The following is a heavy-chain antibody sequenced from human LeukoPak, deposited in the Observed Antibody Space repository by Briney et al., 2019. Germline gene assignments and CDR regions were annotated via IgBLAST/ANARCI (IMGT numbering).Heavy chain of an antibody. CDR2: IYYSGST. CDR1: GGSISSGGYY. CDR3: ARAESGGDSIGSFDY. V-gene: IGHV4-31*03. D-gene: IGHD2-21*02. Sequence: PSQTLPLTCTVSGGSISSGGYYWSWIRQHPGKGLEWIGYIYYSGSTYYNPSLKSRVTISVDTSKNQFSLKLSSVTAADTAVYYCARAESGGDSIGSFDYWGQGTLVTVSS. J-gene: IGHJ4*02.